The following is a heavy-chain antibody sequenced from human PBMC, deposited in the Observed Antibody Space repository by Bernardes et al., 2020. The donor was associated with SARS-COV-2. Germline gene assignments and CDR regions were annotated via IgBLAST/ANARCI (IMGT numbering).Heavy chain of an antibody. CDR3: ATDRGGLRYFDWLYP. CDR1: GYTLTALS. Sequence: ASVKVSCKVSGYTLTALSMHWVRQAPGKGLEWMGGFAPEDGETIYSQKFQGRVTMTEDTSTDTAYMELSSLRSEDTAVYYCATDRGGLRYFDWLYPWGQGTLVTVSS. V-gene: IGHV1-24*01. J-gene: IGHJ5*02. D-gene: IGHD3-9*01. CDR2: FAPEDGET.